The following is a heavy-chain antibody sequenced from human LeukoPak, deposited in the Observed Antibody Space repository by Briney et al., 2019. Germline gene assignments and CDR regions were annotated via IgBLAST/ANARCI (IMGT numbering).Heavy chain of an antibody. J-gene: IGHJ4*02. CDR2: ISGDGGST. V-gene: IGHV3-43*02. Sequence: HPGGSLRLSCAASGFTFDDYAMHWVRQAPGKGLEWVSLISGDGGSTYYADSVKGRFTISRDNSKNSLYLQMNSLRTEDTALYYCANVGHSSGYYWGQGTLVTVSS. D-gene: IGHD3-22*01. CDR3: ANVGHSSGYY. CDR1: GFTFDDYA.